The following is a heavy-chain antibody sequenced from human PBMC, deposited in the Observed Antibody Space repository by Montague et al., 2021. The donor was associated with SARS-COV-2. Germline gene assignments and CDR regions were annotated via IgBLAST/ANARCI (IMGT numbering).Heavy chain of an antibody. CDR3: ARIPVGSKYYFDF. V-gene: IGHV6-1*01. CDR1: GDSVSSNLAT. Sequence: CAISGDSVSSNLATWNWLRRSPSRGFEWLGGTYYRSKWYNDYAESVKSRITIDPNTSKHQFSLHLNSVTPEDTAVYYCARIPVGSKYYFDFWGQGTLVTVSS. D-gene: IGHD2-2*01. CDR2: TYYRSKWYN. J-gene: IGHJ4*02.